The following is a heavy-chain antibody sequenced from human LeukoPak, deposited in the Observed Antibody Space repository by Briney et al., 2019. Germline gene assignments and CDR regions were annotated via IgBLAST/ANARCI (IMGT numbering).Heavy chain of an antibody. CDR2: IKQDGSEK. D-gene: IGHD2-2*01. J-gene: IGHJ3*02. Sequence: GGSLRLSCAASGFTFSSYWMSWVRQAPGKGLEWVANIKQDGSEKYYVDSVKGRFTISRDNAKNSLYLQMNSLRAEDTAVYYCARGWRGSRQYCSSTSCHNPKNASDIWGQGTMVTVSS. V-gene: IGHV3-7*03. CDR3: ARGWRGSRQYCSSTSCHNPKNASDI. CDR1: GFTFSSYW.